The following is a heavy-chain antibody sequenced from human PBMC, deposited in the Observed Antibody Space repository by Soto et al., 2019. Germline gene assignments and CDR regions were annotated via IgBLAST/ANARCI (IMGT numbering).Heavy chain of an antibody. V-gene: IGHV4-31*03. CDR1: GGSISSGGYY. CDR3: ARSIDP. Sequence: QGQLREAGPGLVKPSQTLSLTCTVSGGSISSGGYYWSWIRQHPGKGLEWIGYVYYSGSTYYIPSLTSRVTISVATPKNQFSLTLSSVTAADTSVYYCARSIDPWGQGTLVTVSS. J-gene: IGHJ5*02. CDR2: VYYSGST.